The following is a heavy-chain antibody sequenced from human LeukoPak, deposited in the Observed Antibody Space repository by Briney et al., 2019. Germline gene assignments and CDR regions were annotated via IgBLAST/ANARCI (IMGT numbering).Heavy chain of an antibody. J-gene: IGHJ3*01. CDR2: ITSTGRYI. CDR1: GFTFSSYT. V-gene: IGHV3-21*01. Sequence: GGSLRLSCAASGFTFSSYTMNWVRQAPGKGLEWVSSITSTGRYIFYADSLKGRFTISRDNAKKSLYLQMNSLRAEDTAVYYCARLRNVGGNPHPFNVWGQGTTVTVSS. D-gene: IGHD4-23*01. CDR3: ARLRNVGGNPHPFNV.